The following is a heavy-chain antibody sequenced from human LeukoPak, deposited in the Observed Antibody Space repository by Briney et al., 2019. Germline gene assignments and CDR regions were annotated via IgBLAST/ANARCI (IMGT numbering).Heavy chain of an antibody. CDR2: MNPNSGNT. Sequence: ASVKVSCKASGYTFTSYDINWVRQATGQGLEWMGWMNPNSGNTGYAQKFQGRVTITRNTSISTAYMELSSLRSEDTAVYYCARATLNYDILTGYPRLDPWGQGTLVTVSS. CDR3: ARATLNYDILTGYPRLDP. J-gene: IGHJ5*02. V-gene: IGHV1-8*03. D-gene: IGHD3-9*01. CDR1: GYTFTSYD.